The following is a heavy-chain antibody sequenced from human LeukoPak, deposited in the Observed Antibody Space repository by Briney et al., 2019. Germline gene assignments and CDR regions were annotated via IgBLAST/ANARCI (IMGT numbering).Heavy chain of an antibody. CDR1: GYTFTGYY. CDR3: ATGLYCSSTSCYKYYYYYMDV. Sequence: ASVKVSCKASGYTFTGYYMHWERQAPGQGLEWMGWIKPNSGGTNYAQKFQGRVTMTEDTSTDTAYMELSSLRSEDTAVYYCATGLYCSSTSCYKYYYYYMDVWGKGTTVTVSS. J-gene: IGHJ6*03. D-gene: IGHD2-2*02. CDR2: IKPNSGGT. V-gene: IGHV1-2*02.